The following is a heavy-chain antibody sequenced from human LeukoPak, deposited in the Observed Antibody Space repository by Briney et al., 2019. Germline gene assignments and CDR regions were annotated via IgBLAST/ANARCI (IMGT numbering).Heavy chain of an antibody. CDR3: AKSWSAIAAAGIGWFDP. V-gene: IGHV3-30*18. CDR1: GFTFSSYG. Sequence: GGSLRLSCAASGFTFSSYGMHWVRQAPGKGLEWVAVISYDGSNKYYADSVKGRFTISRDNSKNTLYLQMNSLRAEETAVYYCAKSWSAIAAAGIGWFDPWGQGTLVTVSS. CDR2: ISYDGSNK. J-gene: IGHJ5*02. D-gene: IGHD6-13*01.